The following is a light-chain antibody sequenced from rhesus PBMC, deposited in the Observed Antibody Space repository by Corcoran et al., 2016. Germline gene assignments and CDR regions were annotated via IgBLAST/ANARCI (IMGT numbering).Light chain of an antibody. CDR2: AAS. J-gene: IGKJ2*01. CDR3: LQNTDWPYS. Sequence: EIVMTQSPATLALSPGERATLSCRASQSVNNYLAWYQQKPGQAPRLLIFAASTRAPGIPDRFSGSGSGTECTLTIRSLGPEDVGVYFCLQNTDWPYSFGQGTKVEIK. V-gene: IGKV3S9*01. CDR1: QSVNNY.